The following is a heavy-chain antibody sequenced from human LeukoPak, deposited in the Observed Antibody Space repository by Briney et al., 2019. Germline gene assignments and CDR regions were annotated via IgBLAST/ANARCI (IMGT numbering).Heavy chain of an antibody. D-gene: IGHD2-15*01. CDR3: ARMFHCSGGSCYLNWFDP. Sequence: ASVKVSCKASGYTFTSYDINWVRQATGQGLEWMGWMNPNSGNTGYAQKFQGRVTMTRSTSISTAYMELSSLRSQDPAVYYCARMFHCSGGSCYLNWFDPWGQGTPATVPS. J-gene: IGHJ5*02. V-gene: IGHV1-8*01. CDR1: GYTFTSYD. CDR2: MNPNSGNT.